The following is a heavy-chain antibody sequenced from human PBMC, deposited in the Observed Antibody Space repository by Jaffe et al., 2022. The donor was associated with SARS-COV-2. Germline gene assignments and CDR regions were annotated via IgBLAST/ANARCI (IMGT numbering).Heavy chain of an antibody. CDR2: IWYDGSNK. D-gene: IGHD3-22*01. V-gene: IGHV3-33*01. CDR3: AREALHYDSSGYYVLPANDAFDI. J-gene: IGHJ3*02. CDR1: GFTFSSYG. Sequence: QVQLVESGGGVVQPGRSLRLSCAASGFTFSSYGMHWVRQAPGKGLEWVAVIWYDGSNKYYADSVKGRFTISRDNSKNTLYLQMNSLRAEDTAVYYCAREALHYDSSGYYVLPANDAFDIWGQGTMVTVSS.